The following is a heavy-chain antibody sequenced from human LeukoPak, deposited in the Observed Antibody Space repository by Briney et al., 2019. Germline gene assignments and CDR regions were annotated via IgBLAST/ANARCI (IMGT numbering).Heavy chain of an antibody. CDR3: AVAFY. J-gene: IGHJ4*02. Sequence: GGSLRLSCAASGFTFSTYAMHWVRQAPGKGLEWVAVVSYDGSSAYYADSVKGRFTISRDNSKNTLYLQVNSLRAEDTAVYYCAVAFYWGQGTLVTVSS. V-gene: IGHV3-30-3*01. D-gene: IGHD5-12*01. CDR2: VSYDGSSA. CDR1: GFTFSTYA.